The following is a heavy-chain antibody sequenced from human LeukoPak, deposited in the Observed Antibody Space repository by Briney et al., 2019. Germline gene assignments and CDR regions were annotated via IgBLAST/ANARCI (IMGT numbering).Heavy chain of an antibody. D-gene: IGHD6-6*01. CDR1: GYTFTGYY. CDR2: ISAYNGNT. J-gene: IGHJ5*02. V-gene: IGHV1-18*04. CDR3: ARDRIAARPENWFDP. Sequence: ASVKVSCKASGYTFTGYYMHWVRQAPGQGLEWMGWISAYNGNTNYAQKLQGRVTMTTDTSTSTAYMELRSLRSDDTAVYYCARDRIAARPENWFDPWGQGTLVTVSS.